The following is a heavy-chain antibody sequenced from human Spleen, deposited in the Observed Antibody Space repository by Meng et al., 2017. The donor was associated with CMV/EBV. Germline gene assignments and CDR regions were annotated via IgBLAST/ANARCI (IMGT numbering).Heavy chain of an antibody. J-gene: IGHJ3*02. CDR3: ASDKGAFDI. V-gene: IGHV3-48*04. CDR1: GFTFSRYA. Sequence: GESLKISCAASGFTFSRYAMSWVRQATGKGVEWVSYISSSSSTIYYADSVKGRFTISRDNAKNPLYLQMNSLRAEDTAVYYCASDKGAFDIWGQGTMVTVSS. CDR2: ISSSSSTI.